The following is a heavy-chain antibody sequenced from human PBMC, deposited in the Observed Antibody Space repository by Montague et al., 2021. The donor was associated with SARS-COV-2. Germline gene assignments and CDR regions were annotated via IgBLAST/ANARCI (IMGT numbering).Heavy chain of an antibody. V-gene: IGHV4-34*01. Sequence: SETLSLTCAVYGGSFSGYYWAWIRQPPGKGLELIGSIHYIGNTYYNPSLESRVTISVDTSENQFSLKLRSVIAADTAVYYCARLLPDGTVVATDIPFDSWGQGTLVTVSS. CDR1: GGSFSGYY. J-gene: IGHJ4*02. CDR2: IHYIGNT. D-gene: IGHD1-14*01. CDR3: ARLLPDGTVVATDIPFDS.